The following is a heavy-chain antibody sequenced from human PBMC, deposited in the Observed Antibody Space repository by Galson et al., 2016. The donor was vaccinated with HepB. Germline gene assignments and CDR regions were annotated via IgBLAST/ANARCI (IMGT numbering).Heavy chain of an antibody. D-gene: IGHD5-12*01. CDR1: GFLYRNYA. CDR2: ISGSGTTT. Sequence: SLRLSCAASGFLYRNYAMSRVRQAPGKGLEWIAVISGSGTTTFYAESVKGRISVSRDNSQNTLDLQMNSLRAEDTAVYYCVKVFDYLNGWIDQWGQGTLVTVSS. J-gene: IGHJ4*02. V-gene: IGHV3-23*01. CDR3: VKVFDYLNGWIDQ.